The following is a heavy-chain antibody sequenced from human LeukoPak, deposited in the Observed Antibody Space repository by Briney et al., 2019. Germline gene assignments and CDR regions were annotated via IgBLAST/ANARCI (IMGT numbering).Heavy chain of an antibody. CDR3: AKEIRYDSSGPIDY. D-gene: IGHD3-22*01. J-gene: IGHJ4*02. Sequence: PSETLSLTCAVYGGSFSGYYWSWIRQPPGKGLEWIGEISHSGSTNYNPSLKSRVTISVDTSKNQFSLKLSSVTAADTAVYYCAKEIRYDSSGPIDYWGQGTLVTVSS. CDR2: ISHSGST. CDR1: GGSFSGYY. V-gene: IGHV4-34*01.